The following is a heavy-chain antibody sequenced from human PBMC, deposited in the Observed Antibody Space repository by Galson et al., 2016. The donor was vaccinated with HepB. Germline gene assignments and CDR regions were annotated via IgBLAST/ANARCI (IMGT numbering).Heavy chain of an antibody. CDR3: AKEGYTS. V-gene: IGHV3-23*01. J-gene: IGHJ5*02. Sequence: SLRLSCAASGFTFASYAMTWVRQAPGKGLQWVSTLSGSGRSTYSADSVKGRFTISRDNSKNTVFLQMNSLRAEDTALYYCAKEGYTSWGQGTLDTVPS. CDR1: GFTFASYA. CDR2: LSGSGRST. D-gene: IGHD5-24*01.